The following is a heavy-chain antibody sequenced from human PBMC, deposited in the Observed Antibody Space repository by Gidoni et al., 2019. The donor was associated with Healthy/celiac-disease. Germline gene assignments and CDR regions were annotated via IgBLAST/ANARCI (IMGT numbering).Heavy chain of an antibody. CDR1: GFTFSSYS. V-gene: IGHV3-21*06. CDR3: ARARYFDWLLFRDYGMDV. CDR2: ISSSSSYI. Sequence: EVQLVESGGGLVKPGGSLRLSCAASGFTFSSYSMNWVRQAPGKGLEWVSSISSSSSYIYYADSVKGRFTISRDNAKNSLYLQMNSLRAEDTAVYYCARARYFDWLLFRDYGMDVWGQGTTVTVSS. J-gene: IGHJ6*02. D-gene: IGHD3-9*01.